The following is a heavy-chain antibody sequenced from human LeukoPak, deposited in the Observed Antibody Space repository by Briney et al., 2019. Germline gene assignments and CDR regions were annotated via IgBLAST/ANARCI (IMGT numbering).Heavy chain of an antibody. V-gene: IGHV4-34*01. D-gene: IGHD5-18*01. CDR2: INHSGST. CDR3: AREGSRDSYGRPLHSDC. CDR1: GGSFSGYY. Sequence: TPSETLSLTCAVYGGSFSGYYWSWIRQPPGKGLEWIGEINHSGSTNYNPSLKSRVTISIDTSNNQFSLKLSSVTAADTAFYYCAREGSRDSYGRPLHSDCWGQGTLVTVSS. J-gene: IGHJ4*02.